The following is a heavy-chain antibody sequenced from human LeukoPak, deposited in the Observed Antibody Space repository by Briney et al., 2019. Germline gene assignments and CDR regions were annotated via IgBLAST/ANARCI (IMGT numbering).Heavy chain of an antibody. CDR1: GYTFTTYW. CDR3: ARRYCSSTFCHGAFDI. CDR2: VSPGDSDT. Sequence: PGESLKISCKGSGYTFTTYWIGWVRQMPRKGLEWMGIVSPGDSDTRYSPSFQGQVTISADKSIRTAYLQWSSLKASDTAMYYCARRYCSSTFCHGAFDIWGQGTMVTVSS. D-gene: IGHD2-2*01. J-gene: IGHJ3*02. V-gene: IGHV5-51*01.